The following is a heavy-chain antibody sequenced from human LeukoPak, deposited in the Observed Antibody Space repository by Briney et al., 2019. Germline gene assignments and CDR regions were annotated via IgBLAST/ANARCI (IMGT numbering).Heavy chain of an antibody. D-gene: IGHD2-21*02. CDR2: IYYSGST. CDR1: GGSFSGYY. V-gene: IGHV4-59*01. Sequence: SETLSLTCAVFGGSFSGYYWSWIRQPPEKGLEWIGYIYYSGSTNYNPSLKSRVTISVDTSKNQFSLKLSSVTAADTAVYYCAREIAYCGADCPPHFDYWGQGTLVTVSS. J-gene: IGHJ4*02. CDR3: AREIAYCGADCPPHFDY.